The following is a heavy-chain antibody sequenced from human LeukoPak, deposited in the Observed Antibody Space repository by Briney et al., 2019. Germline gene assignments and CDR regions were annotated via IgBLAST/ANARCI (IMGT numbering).Heavy chain of an antibody. CDR3: AKLDAAAGRYLQFFY. V-gene: IGHV4-59*08. CDR1: GGSISNYY. J-gene: IGHJ4*02. Sequence: SETLSLTCTVSGGSISNYYWSWIRQSPEKGLEWIGYIHDSGSTNYNPSLKSRVTISVDTSKNQFSLKLSSVTAADTAVYYCAKLDAAAGRYLQFFYWGQGTLVTVSS. D-gene: IGHD5-24*01. CDR2: IHDSGST.